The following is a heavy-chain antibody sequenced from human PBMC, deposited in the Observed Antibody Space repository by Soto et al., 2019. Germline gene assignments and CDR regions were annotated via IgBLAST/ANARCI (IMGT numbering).Heavy chain of an antibody. V-gene: IGHV4-34*01. J-gene: IGHJ4*02. CDR1: GGSFSGYY. CDR2: INHSGST. CDR3: ARSIAAAGNNYFDY. Sequence: SETLSLTCAVYGGSFSGYYWSWIRQPPGKGLEWIGEINHSGSTNYNPSLKSRVTISVDTSKNQFSLKLSSVTAADTAVYYCARSIAAAGNNYFDYWGQGTLVTVSS. D-gene: IGHD6-13*01.